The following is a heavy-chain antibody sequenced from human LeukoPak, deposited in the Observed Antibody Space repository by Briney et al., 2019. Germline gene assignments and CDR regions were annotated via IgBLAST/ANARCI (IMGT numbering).Heavy chain of an antibody. CDR1: GFSFSSYW. CDR2: IKQDGSEK. Sequence: PGGSLRLSCEGSGFSFSSYWMTWVRQSPGKGPEWVANIKQDGSEKYYVDSVKGRFTISRDNAKNSLYLQMNSLRAEDTAVYYCARMWVLDYFDYWGQGTLVTVSS. D-gene: IGHD1-1*01. J-gene: IGHJ4*02. CDR3: ARMWVLDYFDY. V-gene: IGHV3-7*01.